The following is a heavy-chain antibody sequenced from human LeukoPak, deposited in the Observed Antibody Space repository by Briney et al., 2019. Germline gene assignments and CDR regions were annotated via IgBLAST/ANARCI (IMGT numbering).Heavy chain of an antibody. Sequence: GGSLRLSCVASGFTFSSYWMHWVRQAPGKGLVWVSRINSDGYSISYADSVKGRFTISRDDSKNTLDLQMNSLRAEDTAVYYCAKDHGFYRSGWNPLFDYWGQGTLVTASS. CDR1: GFTFSSYW. CDR2: INSDGYSI. D-gene: IGHD6-19*01. J-gene: IGHJ4*02. CDR3: AKDHGFYRSGWNPLFDY. V-gene: IGHV3-74*01.